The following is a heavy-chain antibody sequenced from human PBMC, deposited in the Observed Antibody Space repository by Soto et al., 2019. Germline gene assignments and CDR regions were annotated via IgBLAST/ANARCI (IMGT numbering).Heavy chain of an antibody. V-gene: IGHV1-69*06. J-gene: IGHJ3*02. CDR3: ARGGISLIEEPTTGAFDM. CDR2: IVPIFGTA. CDR1: GGTFGSYV. Sequence: QVQLVQSGDEVKKPGSSVKVSCKVSGGTFGSYVFNWVRQAPGQGLGWMGGIVPIFGTASYAQKFQGRVTITADKSTSTAYMELSSLRPEDTGVYYCARGGISLIEEPTTGAFDMWGQGTMVTVSP. D-gene: IGHD3-22*01.